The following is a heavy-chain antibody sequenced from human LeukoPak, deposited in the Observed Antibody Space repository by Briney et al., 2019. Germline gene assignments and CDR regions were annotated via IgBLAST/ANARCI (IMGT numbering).Heavy chain of an antibody. CDR3: ARAWGTREYQLLMGLDY. J-gene: IGHJ4*02. Sequence: PGGSLRLSCAASGFTFSSYSMNWVRQAPGKGLEWVSSISSSSSYIYYADSVKGRFTISRDNAKNSLYLQMNSLRAEDTAVYYCARAWGTREYQLLMGLDYWGQGTLVTVSS. CDR1: GFTFSSYS. CDR2: ISSSSSYI. D-gene: IGHD2-2*01. V-gene: IGHV3-21*01.